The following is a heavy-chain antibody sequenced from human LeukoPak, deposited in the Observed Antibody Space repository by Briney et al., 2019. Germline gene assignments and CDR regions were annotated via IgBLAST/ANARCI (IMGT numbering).Heavy chain of an antibody. V-gene: IGHV3-23*01. D-gene: IGHD3-10*01. J-gene: IGHJ5*02. CDR1: GITFSNYA. CDR3: ARDSVGVPSWFDP. Sequence: GGSLRLSCVASGITFSNYAVSWVRQAPEKGLDWVSVISGSAHKIRYADSVKGRFTISRDNSENIVYLQMNNLRVEDTAVYYCARDSVGVPSWFDPWGQGTLVTVSS. CDR2: ISGSAHKI.